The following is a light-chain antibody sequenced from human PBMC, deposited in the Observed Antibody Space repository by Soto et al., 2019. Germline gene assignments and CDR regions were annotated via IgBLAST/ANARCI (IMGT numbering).Light chain of an antibody. V-gene: IGLV2-14*01. J-gene: IGLJ2*01. CDR2: DVS. CDR1: SSDVGGYKY. CDR3: SSYISSSTLDVV. Sequence: QSVLTQPASVSGSPGKSITISCTGTSSDVGGYKYVSWYQQYPGKAPKLMIYDVSNRPSGVSNRFSGSKSGNTASLTISGLQAEDEADYYCSSYISSSTLDVVFGGGTKLTVL.